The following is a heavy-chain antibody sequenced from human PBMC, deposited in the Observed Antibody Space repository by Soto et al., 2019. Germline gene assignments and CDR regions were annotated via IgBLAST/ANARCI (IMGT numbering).Heavy chain of an antibody. D-gene: IGHD1-26*01. CDR2: IWYDGSNR. J-gene: IGHJ4*02. V-gene: IGHV3-33*01. CDR3: TRDPYGGSRYYFYS. Sequence: GGSLRLPCAASGFTFTNYGMHWVRQAPGKGLEWVAVIWYDGSNRFYADSVKGRFTISKDNSQNMLYLQMHSLRPEDTAVYYGTRDPYGGSRYYFYSWGQGTLVTVSS. CDR1: GFTFTNYG.